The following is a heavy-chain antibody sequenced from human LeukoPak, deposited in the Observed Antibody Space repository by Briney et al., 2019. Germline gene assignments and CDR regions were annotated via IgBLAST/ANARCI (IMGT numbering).Heavy chain of an antibody. CDR2: IYSSGST. J-gene: IGHJ5*02. D-gene: IGHD3-22*01. Sequence: PSETLSLTCSVSGASISSGSNYWGWIRQPPGKTLEWIGSIYSSGSTYYNPSLKSRVIIIIDTPKNHFTLTLSSVTAADTAVYYCASVPTSGYYYWVSYSWFDPWGQGTLVTVSS. CDR3: ASVPTSGYYYWVSYSWFDP. V-gene: IGHV4-39*06. CDR1: GASISSGSNY.